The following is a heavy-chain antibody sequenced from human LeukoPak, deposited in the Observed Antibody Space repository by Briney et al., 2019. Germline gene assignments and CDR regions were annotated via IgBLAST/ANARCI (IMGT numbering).Heavy chain of an antibody. V-gene: IGHV4-61*02. CDR1: VGSVSSGSYF. Sequence: SDTVSLTCTVCVGSVSSGSYFWSWIRQPAGKGLQWIGRIHTSGSTEYNPSLKSRVTISVDTSKNQLSLKLSSVTAADTAVYYCSGGNNYVDFDYWGQGTLVTVSS. CDR2: IHTSGST. D-gene: IGHD4-11*01. J-gene: IGHJ4*02. CDR3: SGGNNYVDFDY.